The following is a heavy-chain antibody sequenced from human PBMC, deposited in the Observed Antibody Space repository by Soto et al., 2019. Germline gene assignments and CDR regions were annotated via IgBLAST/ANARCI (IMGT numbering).Heavy chain of an antibody. D-gene: IGHD6-13*01. Sequence: SQTLSLTCDISGDSVSSNSAAWNCIRHSPSRGLEWLGRTFYRSQWYTEYSASMRSRITINPDTSTNQFSLQLNAVTPEDTAVYYCARDAAGLGVDVWGQGTTVTVSS. J-gene: IGHJ6*02. CDR3: ARDAAGLGVDV. CDR1: GDSVSSNSAA. V-gene: IGHV6-1*01. CDR2: TFYRSQWYT.